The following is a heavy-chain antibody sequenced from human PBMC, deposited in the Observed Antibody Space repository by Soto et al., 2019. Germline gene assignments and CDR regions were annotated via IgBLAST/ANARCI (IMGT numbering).Heavy chain of an antibody. CDR2: ISYDGSNK. J-gene: IGHJ4*02. CDR1: GFTFSNYA. V-gene: IGHV3-30*18. Sequence: GVSLRLSCAASGFTFSNYAMHWVRQAPGKGLEWVALISYDGSNKYYTDSVKGRFTISRDNSRNRLYLQMNSLRADDTAVFYCAKGTELELLSWGQGTRVTV. D-gene: IGHD1-7*01. CDR3: AKGTELELLS.